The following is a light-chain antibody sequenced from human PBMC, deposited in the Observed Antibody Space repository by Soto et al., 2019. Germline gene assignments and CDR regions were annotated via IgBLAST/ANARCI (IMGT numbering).Light chain of an antibody. CDR2: GAS. V-gene: IGKV3-15*01. Sequence: EIVLTQSPATLSVSPGERVTFSCRASQGVSRKLAWYQHKPGQAPRLLISGASTGATGIPARFSGSGSGTEFTLTISSLQSEDCAIYYCQQYNNWHPLTFGGGTKVDIK. J-gene: IGKJ4*01. CDR1: QGVSRK. CDR3: QQYNNWHPLT.